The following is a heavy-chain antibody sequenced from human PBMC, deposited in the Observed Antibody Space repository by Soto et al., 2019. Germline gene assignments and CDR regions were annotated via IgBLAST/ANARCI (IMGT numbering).Heavy chain of an antibody. CDR2: VDPNSGAT. J-gene: IGHJ6*02. CDR1: GYILTGYS. Sequence: QVYLVQSGAEVRRPGASVNVSCTAFGYILTGYSLHWVRQAPGQGLAWMGWVDPNSGATASAARLHDRVYTTRYTSISAAYLELSSLRSDDTAVYYCARGYGSSPNMELRFGMDVLGPGTTISVAS. D-gene: IGHD5-18*01. CDR3: ARGYGSSPNMELRFGMDV. V-gene: IGHV1-2*02.